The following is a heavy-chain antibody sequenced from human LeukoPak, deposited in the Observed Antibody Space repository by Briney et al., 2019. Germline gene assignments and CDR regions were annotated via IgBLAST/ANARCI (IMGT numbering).Heavy chain of an antibody. J-gene: IGHJ3*02. D-gene: IGHD1-14*01. CDR2: ISWNSGSI. CDR1: GFTFDDYA. CDR3: AKARLFRNPGLYNDAFDI. Sequence: QAGGSLRLSCAASGFTFDDYAMHWVRQAPGKGLEWVSGISWNSGSIGYADSVKGRFTISRDNAKNSLYLQMNSLRAEDMALYYCAKARLFRNPGLYNDAFDIWGQGTMVTVSS. V-gene: IGHV3-9*03.